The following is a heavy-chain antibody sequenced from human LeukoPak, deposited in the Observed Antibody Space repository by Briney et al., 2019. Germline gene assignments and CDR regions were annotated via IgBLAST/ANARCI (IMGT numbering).Heavy chain of an antibody. CDR1: GFTVSSNY. Sequence: GGSLRLSCAASGFTVSSNYMSWVRQAPGKGLECVALIWSDGSHKFYPDSVKGRFTISRDTSKKTVYLQMNNLSAEDTAVYYCARDRTSTHYLDYWGQGTLVTVSS. CDR2: IWSDGSHK. J-gene: IGHJ4*02. CDR3: ARDRTSTHYLDY. D-gene: IGHD2-2*01. V-gene: IGHV3-33*08.